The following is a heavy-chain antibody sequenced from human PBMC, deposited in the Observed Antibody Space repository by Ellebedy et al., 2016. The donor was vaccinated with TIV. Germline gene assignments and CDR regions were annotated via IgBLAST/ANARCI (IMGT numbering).Heavy chain of an antibody. CDR2: IDLRGSNS. D-gene: IGHD6-19*01. V-gene: IGHV5-10-1*01. Sequence: GESLKISCQGSGYSFTDYWITWVRQVPGKGLEWMGKIDLRGSNSNYSPSFQGHVTISTDNSINTAYLQWTSLKASDTAMDYCARHILGGSGWWYFDLWGRGTLVTVSS. CDR1: GYSFTDYW. J-gene: IGHJ2*01. CDR3: ARHILGGSGWWYFDL.